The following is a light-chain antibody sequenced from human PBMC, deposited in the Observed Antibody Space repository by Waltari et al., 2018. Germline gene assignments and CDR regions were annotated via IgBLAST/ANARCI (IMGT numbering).Light chain of an antibody. J-gene: IGLJ2*01. CDR2: EVN. Sequence: QAALTQPPSVSGSPGQSVPIPCTGSSSDIGTYNYASLYQQHPGKAPKLMIYEVNKRPSGVSDRFSGSKSGNTASLTISGLQTEDEADYYCNSYAGSNTFLFGGGTRLTVL. CDR1: SSDIGTYNY. V-gene: IGLV2-8*01. CDR3: NSYAGSNTFL.